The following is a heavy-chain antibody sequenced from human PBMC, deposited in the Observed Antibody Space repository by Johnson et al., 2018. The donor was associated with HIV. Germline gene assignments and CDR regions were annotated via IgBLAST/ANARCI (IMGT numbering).Heavy chain of an antibody. CDR1: GFTFSSYG. D-gene: IGHD6-13*01. CDR3: ARAYSSSGYRDDAFDI. J-gene: IGHJ3*02. CDR2: RRYDGRNK. Sequence: QVQLVESGGGVVQPGRSLRLSCAASGFTFSSYGMHCVRQAPGKGLEWVAFRRYDGRNKYYVDSVKGRFTISRDNSKNTLYLQMNSLRAEDTAVYYCARAYSSSGYRDDAFDIWGQGTMVTVFS. V-gene: IGHV3-30*02.